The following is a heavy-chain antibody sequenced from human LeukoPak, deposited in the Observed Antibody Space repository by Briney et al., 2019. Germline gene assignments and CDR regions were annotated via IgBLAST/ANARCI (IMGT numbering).Heavy chain of an antibody. J-gene: IGHJ6*03. Sequence: KPSETLSLTCSVSGASVKSDYWSWIRQSPGKGLEWIANVYYSGSTNYNPSLKSRVTISVDASKNQISLKLSSVTAADTAVYYCARVPDFAAATDYYYYMDVWGKGTTVTVSS. CDR1: GASVKSDY. CDR3: ARVPDFAAATDYYYYMDV. CDR2: VYYSGST. V-gene: IGHV4-59*02. D-gene: IGHD6-13*01.